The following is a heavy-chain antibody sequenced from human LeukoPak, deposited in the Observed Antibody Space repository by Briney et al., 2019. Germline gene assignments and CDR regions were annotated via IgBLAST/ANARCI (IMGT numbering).Heavy chain of an antibody. CDR2: IKQDSSEI. D-gene: IGHD6-19*01. CDR1: GFSLSSKW. V-gene: IGHV3-7*01. CDR3: AREGRYSGCEY. J-gene: IGHJ4*02. Sequence: GGSLRLSCVASGFSLSSKWMSWVRQAPGKGLEWVANIKQDSSEIHYVDSVKGRFTTSRENAKNSLYLQMNNLRAEDTAVYYCAREGRYSGCEYWGQGTLVTVSS.